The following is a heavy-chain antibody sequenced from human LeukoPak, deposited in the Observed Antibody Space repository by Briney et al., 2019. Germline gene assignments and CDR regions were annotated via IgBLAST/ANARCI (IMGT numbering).Heavy chain of an antibody. J-gene: IGHJ4*02. Sequence: ASVKVSCKASAYTFTTSDINWVRQAPGQGLEWMGWISAYNGNTNYAQKLQGRVTMTTDTSTSTAYMELRSLRSDDTAVYYCARGGSYYVDYWGQGTLVTVSS. CDR1: AYTFTTSD. V-gene: IGHV1-18*01. D-gene: IGHD1-26*01. CDR3: ARGGSYYVDY. CDR2: ISAYNGNT.